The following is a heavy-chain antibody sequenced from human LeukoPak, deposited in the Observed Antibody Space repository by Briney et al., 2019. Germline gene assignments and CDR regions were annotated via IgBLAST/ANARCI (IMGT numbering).Heavy chain of an antibody. CDR1: GYNFSRFW. Sequence: GESLKISCKGSGYNFSRFWINWVRQMPGKGLEWMGIIYPDDSDTRYSPSFQGQVTISADKSFSTAYLHWSSLKASDTAMYYCARHQGTNGMDVWGQGTTVTVSS. CDR2: IYPDDSDT. J-gene: IGHJ6*02. CDR3: ARHQGTNGMDV. V-gene: IGHV5-51*01.